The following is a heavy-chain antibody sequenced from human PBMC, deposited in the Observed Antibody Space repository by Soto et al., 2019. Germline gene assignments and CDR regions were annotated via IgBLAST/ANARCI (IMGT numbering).Heavy chain of an antibody. V-gene: IGHV3-7*01. Sequence: VQLVESGGGLVQAGGSLRLSCAASGFIFSNYWMTWVRQAPGKGLEWVANIKQDGSQIYYVDSVKGRFTISRDNAKNSAFLQMNSLRGEDTAVYYCARIGYRSSSFDYWGQGTLVTVSS. CDR3: ARIGYRSSSFDY. CDR2: IKQDGSQI. J-gene: IGHJ4*02. CDR1: GFIFSNYW. D-gene: IGHD6-6*01.